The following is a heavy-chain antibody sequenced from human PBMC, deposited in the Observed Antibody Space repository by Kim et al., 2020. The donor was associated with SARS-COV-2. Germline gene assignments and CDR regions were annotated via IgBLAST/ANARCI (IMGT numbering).Heavy chain of an antibody. Sequence: SETLSLTCAVYGGSFSGYYWSWIRQPPGKGLEWIGEINHSGSTNYNPSLKSRVTISVDTSKNQFSLKLSSVTAADTAVYYCARVYRYGSGSYYSSLYYYYYYGMDVWGQGTTVTVSS. D-gene: IGHD3-10*01. CDR2: INHSGST. CDR1: GGSFSGYY. V-gene: IGHV4-34*01. CDR3: ARVYRYGSGSYYSSLYYYYYYGMDV. J-gene: IGHJ6*02.